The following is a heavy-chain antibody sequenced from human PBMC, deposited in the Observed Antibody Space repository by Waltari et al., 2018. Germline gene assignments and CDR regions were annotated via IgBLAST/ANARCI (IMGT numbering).Heavy chain of an antibody. CDR3: ARGYQLPYPIRLYYFDY. CDR2: INHSGST. V-gene: IGHV4-34*01. J-gene: IGHJ4*02. D-gene: IGHD2-2*01. Sequence: QVQLQQWGAGLLKPSETLSLTCAVYGGSFSGSYWSWIRQPPGKGLEWIGEINHSGSTNYNPALKSRVTISVDTSKNQFSLKLSSVTAADTAVYYCARGYQLPYPIRLYYFDYWGQGTLVTVSS. CDR1: GGSFSGSY.